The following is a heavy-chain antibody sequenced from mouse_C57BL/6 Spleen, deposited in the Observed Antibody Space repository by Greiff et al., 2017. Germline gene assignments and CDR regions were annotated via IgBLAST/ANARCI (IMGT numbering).Heavy chain of an antibody. CDR1: GYTFTSYW. CDR2: IDPSDSYT. CDR3: AREGDFDY. V-gene: IGHV1-50*01. Sequence: QVHLQQPGAELVKPGASVKLSCKASGYTFTSYWMQWVKQRPGQGLEWIGEIDPSDSYTNYNQKFKGKATLTVDTSSSTAYMQLSSLTSEDSAVYYCAREGDFDYWGQGTTLTVSS. J-gene: IGHJ2*01.